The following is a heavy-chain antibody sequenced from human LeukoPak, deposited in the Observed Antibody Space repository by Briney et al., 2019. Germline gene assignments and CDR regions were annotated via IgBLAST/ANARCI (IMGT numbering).Heavy chain of an antibody. CDR3: ARVGYSSGWYHDY. D-gene: IGHD6-19*01. V-gene: IGHV1-69*13. Sequence: GASVKVSCKASGGTFSSYAISWVRQAPGQGLEWMGGINPIFGTANYAQKFQGRVTITADESTSTAYMELSSLRSEDTAVYYCARVGYSSGWYHDYWGQGTLVTVSS. J-gene: IGHJ4*02. CDR1: GGTFSSYA. CDR2: INPIFGTA.